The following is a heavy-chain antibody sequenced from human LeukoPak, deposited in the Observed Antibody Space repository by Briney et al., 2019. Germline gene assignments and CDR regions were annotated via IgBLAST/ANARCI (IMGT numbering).Heavy chain of an antibody. D-gene: IGHD3-10*01. CDR2: IYTSGST. CDR3: ARDMERFGELFPNYFDY. CDR1: GGSISSYY. Sequence: SETLSLTCAVSGGSISSYYWSWIRQPAGKGLEWIGGIYTSGSTNYNPSLKSRVNISVDTSKNQFSLKLSSVTAEDTAVYYCARDMERFGELFPNYFDYWGQGALVTVSS. J-gene: IGHJ4*02. V-gene: IGHV4-4*07.